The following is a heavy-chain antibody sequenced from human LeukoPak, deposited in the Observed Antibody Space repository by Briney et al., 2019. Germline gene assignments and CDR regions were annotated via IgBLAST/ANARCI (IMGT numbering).Heavy chain of an antibody. Sequence: GGSLRLSCAASGFTFSSYAMHWVRQAPGKGLEWVAVISYDGSNKYYADSVKGRFTISGDNSKNTLYLQMNSLRAEDTAVYYCARGHRDGYNRFDYWGQGTLVTVSS. CDR3: ARGHRDGYNRFDY. V-gene: IGHV3-30-3*01. J-gene: IGHJ4*02. D-gene: IGHD5-24*01. CDR1: GFTFSSYA. CDR2: ISYDGSNK.